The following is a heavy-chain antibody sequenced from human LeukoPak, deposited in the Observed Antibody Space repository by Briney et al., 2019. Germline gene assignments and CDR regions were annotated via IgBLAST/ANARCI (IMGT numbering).Heavy chain of an antibody. CDR2: IWYDGSNK. Sequence: PGGSLRLSCAASGFTFNTYGMHWVRQAPGKGLEWVAVIWYDGSNKYYADSMRGRFTISRDNSKSTLSLQMNSLRVEDTAVYYCARDSSSWYGCFDYWGQGTLVTVSP. CDR3: ARDSSSWYGCFDY. V-gene: IGHV3-33*01. D-gene: IGHD6-13*01. CDR1: GFTFNTYG. J-gene: IGHJ4*02.